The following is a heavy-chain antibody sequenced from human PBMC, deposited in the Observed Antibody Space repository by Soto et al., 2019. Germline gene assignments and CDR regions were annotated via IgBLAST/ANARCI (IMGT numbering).Heavy chain of an antibody. V-gene: IGHV4-4*02. CDR2: ISHSGTT. CDR3: ARRDDCSNGVCFMNYFDS. J-gene: IGHJ4*02. D-gene: IGHD2-8*01. CDR1: GDSISDRNW. Sequence: PSETLSLTCAVAGDSISDRNWWRWVRQSPGKGLEWIGEISHSGTTNYNPSLKSRVTTSLDKSKRQFSLKVTSVTAADTAVYYCARRDDCSNGVCFMNYFDSWGQGILVTV.